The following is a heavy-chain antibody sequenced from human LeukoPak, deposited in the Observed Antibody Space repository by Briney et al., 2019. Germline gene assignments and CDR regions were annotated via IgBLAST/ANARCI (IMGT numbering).Heavy chain of an antibody. CDR3: ASGSRDGYNDY. CDR1: GLTFSSYS. V-gene: IGHV3-21*01. CDR2: ISSSSSYI. Sequence: GGSLRLSCAASGLTFSSYSMNWVRQAPGKGLEWVSSISSSSSYIYYAGSVKGRFTISRDNAKNSLYLQMNSLRAEATAVYYCASGSRDGYNDYWGQGTLVTVSS. D-gene: IGHD5-24*01. J-gene: IGHJ4*02.